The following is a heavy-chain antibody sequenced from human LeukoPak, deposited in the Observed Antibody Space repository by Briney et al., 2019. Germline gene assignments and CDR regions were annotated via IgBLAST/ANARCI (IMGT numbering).Heavy chain of an antibody. CDR2: IWDDGSNK. Sequence: PGGSLRLSCAASGFTFTNYDMHWVRQAPGKGLEWVAVIWDDGSNKYYADSVKGRFTISRDNSKNTLYLQMNSLRADDTAVYFCARVSLIVVVPGILDYWGQGILVTVSS. D-gene: IGHD2-21*02. V-gene: IGHV3-33*01. CDR3: ARVSLIVVVPGILDY. CDR1: GFTFTNYD. J-gene: IGHJ4*02.